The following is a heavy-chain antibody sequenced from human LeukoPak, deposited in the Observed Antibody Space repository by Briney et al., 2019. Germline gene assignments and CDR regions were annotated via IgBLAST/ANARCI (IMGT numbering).Heavy chain of an antibody. D-gene: IGHD1-1*01. J-gene: IGHJ4*02. CDR2: INDDETYT. V-gene: IGHV3-74*01. CDR1: GFSFSSSS. Sequence: PGGSLRLSCAASGFSFSSSSMHWVRQAPGKGLVWVSRINDDETYTGYADSVKGRFTISRDNAKNSLYLQMNSLRVEDTAVYYCARCTTGRTFGSLREIKRSREIDYWGQGTLVTVSS. CDR3: ARCTTGRTFGSLREIKRSREIDY.